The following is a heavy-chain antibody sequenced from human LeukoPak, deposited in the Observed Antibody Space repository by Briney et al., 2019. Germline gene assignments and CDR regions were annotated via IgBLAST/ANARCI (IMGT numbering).Heavy chain of an antibody. D-gene: IGHD5-12*01. Sequence: GGSLRLSCAASGFTFSSYSMNWVRQAPGKGLEWVSSISSSSSYIYYADSVKGRFTISRDNAKNSLYLQMNSLRAEDTALYYCARVRYSGYDSQHFDYWGQGTLVTVSS. CDR3: ARVRYSGYDSQHFDY. J-gene: IGHJ4*02. V-gene: IGHV3-21*04. CDR2: ISSSSSYI. CDR1: GFTFSSYS.